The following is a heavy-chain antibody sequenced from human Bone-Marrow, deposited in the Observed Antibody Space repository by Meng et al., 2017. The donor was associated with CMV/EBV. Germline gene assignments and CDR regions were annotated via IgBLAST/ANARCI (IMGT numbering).Heavy chain of an antibody. CDR2: ISYDGSNK. CDR1: SSYG. J-gene: IGHJ2*01. V-gene: IGHV3-30*18. Sequence: SSYGMHWVRQAPGKGLEWVAVISYDGSNKYYADSVKGRFTISRDNSKNTLYLQMNSLRAEDTAVYYCAKDKRRYCSSTSCWWYFDLWGRGTLVTVSS. D-gene: IGHD2-2*01. CDR3: AKDKRRYCSSTSCWWYFDL.